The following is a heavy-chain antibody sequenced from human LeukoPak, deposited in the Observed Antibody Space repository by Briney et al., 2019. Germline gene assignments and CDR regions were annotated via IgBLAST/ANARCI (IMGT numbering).Heavy chain of an antibody. CDR1: GFAVSSKY. CDR2: IYSGGTT. CDR3: ARGSDPGIPYY. J-gene: IGHJ4*02. D-gene: IGHD3-10*01. V-gene: IGHV3-53*01. Sequence: PGGSLRLSCATSGFAVSSKYMSWVRQAPGKGLQWVSVIYSGGTTYYADSVKGRFTISRDNSKHTLYLQMNSLRAEDTAVYYCARGSDPGIPYYWGQGTLVTVSS.